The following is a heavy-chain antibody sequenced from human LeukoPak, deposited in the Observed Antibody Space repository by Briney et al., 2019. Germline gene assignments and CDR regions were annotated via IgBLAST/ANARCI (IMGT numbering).Heavy chain of an antibody. V-gene: IGHV4-59*08. Sequence: SETLSLTCSVSGGSSTNYYWSWIRQPPGRGLEWIGYIYYSGSTNSNASLKSRVTIFVDPSKNQFSLKLSSVTAADTAVYYCASHYFDDAFDVWGQGTMVTVSS. CDR1: GGSSTNYY. D-gene: IGHD3-10*01. CDR3: ASHYFDDAFDV. CDR2: IYYSGST. J-gene: IGHJ3*01.